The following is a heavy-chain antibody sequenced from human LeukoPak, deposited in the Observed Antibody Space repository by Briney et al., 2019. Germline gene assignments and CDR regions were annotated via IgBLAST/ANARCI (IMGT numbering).Heavy chain of an antibody. CDR2: IKQDGSEK. V-gene: IGHV3-7*01. J-gene: IGHJ5*02. CDR1: AFTFSNYW. Sequence: AGGSLRLSCAASAFTFSNYWMSWVRQTPGKVLEWVANIKQDGSEKYYVDSVRGRFTISRDNAKNSLSLQMNSLRAGDTAVYYCARDRVRGFDPWGQGTLVTVSS. CDR3: ARDRVRGFDP.